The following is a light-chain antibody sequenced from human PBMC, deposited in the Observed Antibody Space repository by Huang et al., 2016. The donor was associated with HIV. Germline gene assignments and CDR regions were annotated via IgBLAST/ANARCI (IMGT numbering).Light chain of an antibody. CDR2: GAF. V-gene: IGKV3-20*01. Sequence: EIVLTQSPGTLSLSPGDGATLSCKASQRIRSNSLAWYQQKPGQAPRRLIYGAFNRATGIPDRFSGSASGTGFTLTISGLEPEDFAVYYCQQYGSSQITFGPGTKVDIK. J-gene: IGKJ3*01. CDR1: QRIRSNS. CDR3: QQYGSSQIT.